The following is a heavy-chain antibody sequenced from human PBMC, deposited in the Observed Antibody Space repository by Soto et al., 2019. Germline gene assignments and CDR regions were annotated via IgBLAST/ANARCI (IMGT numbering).Heavy chain of an antibody. J-gene: IGHJ6*02. D-gene: IGHD2-21*02. V-gene: IGHV3-43*01. CDR3: TWEATYCGGDCYSHDYYYYGMDF. CDR1: GFTFDDYT. CDR2: IRRDGGST. Sequence: PGGSLRLSCAASGFTFDDYTMHWVRQAPGKGLEWVSLIRRDGGSTDYADSVKGRFTISRDNRKNTLYLQMNSLRTEDTAVYYCTWEATYCGGDCYSHDYYYYGMDFWGQGTTVTVSS.